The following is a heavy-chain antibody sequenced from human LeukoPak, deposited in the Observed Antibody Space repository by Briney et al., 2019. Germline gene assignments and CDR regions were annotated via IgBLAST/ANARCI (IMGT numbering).Heavy chain of an antibody. J-gene: IGHJ4*02. D-gene: IGHD5-18*01. V-gene: IGHV3-66*04. Sequence: PGGSLRLSCAASGFTVSSNYMSWVRQAPGKGLEWVSMIYSGGNTYYTDSVKGRFTISRDNSKNTLDLQMNSLRAEDTAVYYCARRGHGYGSPFDYWGQGTLVTVSS. CDR2: IYSGGNT. CDR1: GFTVSSNY. CDR3: ARRGHGYGSPFDY.